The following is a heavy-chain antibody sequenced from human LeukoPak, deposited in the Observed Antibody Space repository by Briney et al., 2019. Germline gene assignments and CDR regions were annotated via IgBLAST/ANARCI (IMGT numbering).Heavy chain of an antibody. D-gene: IGHD3-22*01. J-gene: IGHJ1*01. Sequence: GASVKVSCMASGYTFTSYYMHWVRQAPGQGLEWMGTINPSGGSTSYAQKFQGRVTMTRDTSTSTVYMELSSLRSEDTAVYYCARDYYDSSGYEYFQHWGQGTLVTVSS. CDR3: ARDYYDSSGYEYFQH. V-gene: IGHV1-46*01. CDR2: INPSGGST. CDR1: GYTFTSYY.